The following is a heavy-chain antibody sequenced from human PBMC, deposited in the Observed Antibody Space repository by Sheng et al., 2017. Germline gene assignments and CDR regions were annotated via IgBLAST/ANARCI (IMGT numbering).Heavy chain of an antibody. CDR1: GFTFDDYA. CDR3: AKDIGRGAFDI. CDR2: ISWNSGSI. V-gene: IGHV3-9*01. D-gene: IGHD3-10*01. J-gene: IGHJ3*02. Sequence: EVQLVESGGGLVQPGRSLRLSCAASGFTFDDYAMHWVRQAPGKGLEWVSGISWNSGSIGYVDSVKGRFTISRDNAKNSLYLQMNSLRAEDTALYYCAKDIGRGAFDIWGQGTMVTVSS.